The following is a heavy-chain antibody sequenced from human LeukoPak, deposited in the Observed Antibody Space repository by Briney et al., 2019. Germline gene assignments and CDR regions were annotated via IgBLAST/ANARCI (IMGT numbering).Heavy chain of an antibody. CDR1: GYSLTDLP. D-gene: IGHD6-13*01. J-gene: IGHJ6*03. V-gene: IGHV1-24*01. CDR3: ATYSTSWYRRDYYYYYMDV. CDR2: FDSQDGKT. Sequence: ASVKVSCKVSGYSLTDLPMHWVRQAPGKGLEWTGGFDSQDGKTSYAQKFQGRVTMTEDTSTDTAYMELSSLTSEDTALYYCATYSTSWYRRDYYYYYMDVWGKGTTVTVSS.